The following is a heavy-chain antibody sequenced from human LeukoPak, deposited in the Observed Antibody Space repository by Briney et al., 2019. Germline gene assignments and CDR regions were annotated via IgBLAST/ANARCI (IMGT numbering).Heavy chain of an antibody. V-gene: IGHV4-59*01. CDR1: GGSISSYY. D-gene: IGHD5-18*01. Sequence: PSETLSLTCTVSGGSISSYYWSWIRQPPGKGLEWIGYIYYSGSTNYNPSLKSRVTISVDTSKNQFSLKLSSVTAADTAVYYCARVSYGGTDTDYWGQGTLVTVSS. CDR2: IYYSGST. CDR3: ARVSYGGTDTDY. J-gene: IGHJ4*02.